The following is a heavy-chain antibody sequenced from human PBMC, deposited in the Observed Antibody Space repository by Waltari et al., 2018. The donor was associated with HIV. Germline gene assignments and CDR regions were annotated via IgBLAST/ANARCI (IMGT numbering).Heavy chain of an antibody. CDR2: ISSDGTTT. CDR3: TRELARYNWNDIPLDY. J-gene: IGHJ4*02. Sequence: EVQLVESGGGLVQPGGSRRLSCAASGFTFSSYWMHWVRQAPGKGLVWVSRISSDGTTTRYADSVKGRFTISRDNAKKTLYLQMNSLRAEDTAVYYCTRELARYNWNDIPLDYWGQGALVTVSS. CDR1: GFTFSSYW. D-gene: IGHD1-20*01. V-gene: IGHV3-74*01.